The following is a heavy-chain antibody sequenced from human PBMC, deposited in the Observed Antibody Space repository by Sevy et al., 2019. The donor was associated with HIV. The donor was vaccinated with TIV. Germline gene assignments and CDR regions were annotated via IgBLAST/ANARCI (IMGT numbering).Heavy chain of an antibody. J-gene: IGHJ1*01. CDR2: ISGSGGST. V-gene: IGHV3-23*01. Sequence: GGSLRLSCAASGFTFSSYAMSWVRQAPGKGLEWVSAISGSGGSTYYADSVKGRFTISRDNSKNTLYLQMNSLRADDTAVYYCAKDLVYYYDSSGYNFQHWGQGTLVTVSS. D-gene: IGHD3-22*01. CDR3: AKDLVYYYDSSGYNFQH. CDR1: GFTFSSYA.